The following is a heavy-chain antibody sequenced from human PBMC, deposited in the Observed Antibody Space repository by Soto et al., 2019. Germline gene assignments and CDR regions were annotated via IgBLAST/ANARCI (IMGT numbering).Heavy chain of an antibody. D-gene: IGHD3-10*01. CDR1: GFTFSSYG. CDR3: AKEGEYYGSGSYHVGYYGMDV. CDR2: ISYDGSNK. J-gene: IGHJ6*02. Sequence: GGSLRLSCAASGFTFSSYGMHWVRQAPGKGLEWVAVISYDGSNKYYADSVKGRFTISRDNSKNTLYLQMNSLRAEDTAVYYCAKEGEYYGSGSYHVGYYGMDVWGQGTTVTVSS. V-gene: IGHV3-30*18.